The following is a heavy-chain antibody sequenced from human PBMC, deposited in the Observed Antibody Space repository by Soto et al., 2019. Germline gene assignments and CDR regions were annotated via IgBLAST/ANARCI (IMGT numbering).Heavy chain of an antibody. CDR3: AKFFVETGESSGWPWSFHY. J-gene: IGHJ4*02. CDR2: ISGGGGTT. CDR1: GFTFSNYA. Sequence: EVQLLESGGGLVQPGGSLRLSCAASGFTFSNYAMSWVRQAPGKGPEGVEAISGGGGTTYYAGAVKGRFTISKDNSKNTLFLQMNSLRAEDTAVFYCAKFFVETGESSGWPWSFHYWGQGTLVTVSS. D-gene: IGHD6-25*01. V-gene: IGHV3-23*01.